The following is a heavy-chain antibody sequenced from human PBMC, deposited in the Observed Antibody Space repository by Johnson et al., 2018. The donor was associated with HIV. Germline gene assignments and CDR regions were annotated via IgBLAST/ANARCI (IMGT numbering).Heavy chain of an antibody. Sequence: QVQLVESGGGVVQPGRSLRLSCAASGFTFSSYAMHWVRQAPGKGLEWVAVISYDGSSKYYADSVRGRFTISSDISKNTLSLQMNSLRAEDTAVYYCAKSDCSGGSCYSVWRHAFDIWGQGTMVTVSS. V-gene: IGHV3-30-3*02. D-gene: IGHD2-15*01. CDR3: AKSDCSGGSCYSVWRHAFDI. J-gene: IGHJ3*02. CDR2: ISYDGSSK. CDR1: GFTFSSYA.